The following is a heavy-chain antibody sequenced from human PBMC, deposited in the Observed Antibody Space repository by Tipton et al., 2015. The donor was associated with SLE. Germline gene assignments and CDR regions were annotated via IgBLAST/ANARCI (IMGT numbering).Heavy chain of an antibody. CDR2: IYYSGTI. Sequence: TLSLTCTVSGDSIITSYWSWIRQPPGKGLEWIGYIYYSGTINYNPSLKSRVTISVDTSKNQVSLKLSSVTAADTAVYYCASARDHWLVYDYWGQGTLVTVSS. D-gene: IGHD6-19*01. CDR3: ASARDHWLVYDY. CDR1: GDSIITSY. V-gene: IGHV4-59*01. J-gene: IGHJ4*02.